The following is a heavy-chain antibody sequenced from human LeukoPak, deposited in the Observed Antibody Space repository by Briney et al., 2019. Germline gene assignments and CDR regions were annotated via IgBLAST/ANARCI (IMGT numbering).Heavy chain of an antibody. D-gene: IGHD3-22*01. CDR3: AKRRSITMIVVVITTSFDY. J-gene: IGHJ4*02. CDR1: GFTFSSYA. V-gene: IGHV3-23*01. Sequence: GRSLRLSCAASGFTFSSYAMSWVRQAPGKGLEWVSAISGSGGSTYYADSVKGRFTISRDNSKNTLYLQMNSLRAEDTAVYYCAKRRSITMIVVVITTSFDYWGQGTLVTVSS. CDR2: ISGSGGST.